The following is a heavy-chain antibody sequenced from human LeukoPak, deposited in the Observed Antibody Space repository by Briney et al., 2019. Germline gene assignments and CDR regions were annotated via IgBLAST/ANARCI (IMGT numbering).Heavy chain of an antibody. CDR3: ALLGNSDFDN. J-gene: IGHJ4*02. Sequence: SETLSLTCTVSGGSISSSSYYWGWIRQPPGKGLEWIGSIYYSGSTYYNPSLKSRVTISVDTPKNQFSLKLSSVTAADTAVYYCALLGNSDFDNWGQGTLVTVSS. CDR2: IYYSGST. V-gene: IGHV4-39*01. CDR1: GGSISSSSYY. D-gene: IGHD4-23*01.